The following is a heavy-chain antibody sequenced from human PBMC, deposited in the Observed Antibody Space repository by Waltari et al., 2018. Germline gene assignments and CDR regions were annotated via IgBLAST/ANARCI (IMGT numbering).Heavy chain of an antibody. CDR2: INHRWST. V-gene: IGHV4-34*01. CDR1: GGSFSGYY. J-gene: IGHJ5*02. Sequence: QVQLQQWGAGLLKPSETLSLTCAVYGGSFSGYYWSWIRQPPGKGLEWIGEINHRWSTYSNPSRKSRVTISVDTSKNQFALKLSSVTAADTAVYYCARHVSDESIMIMFGGVIQGWFDPWGQGTLVTVSS. D-gene: IGHD3-16*02. CDR3: ARHVSDESIMIMFGGVIQGWFDP.